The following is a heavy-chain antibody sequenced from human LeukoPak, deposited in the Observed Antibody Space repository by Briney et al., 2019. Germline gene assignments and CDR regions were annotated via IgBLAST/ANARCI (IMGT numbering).Heavy chain of an antibody. D-gene: IGHD6-13*01. CDR1: GYTFTSYG. Sequence: ASVKVSCKASGYTFTSYGISWVRQAPGQGLEWMGWISAYNGNTNYAQKPQGRVTMTTDTSSSTAYMELRSLRSDDTAVYYCARTGIAAAGDQFDYWGQGTLVTVSS. CDR3: ARTGIAAAGDQFDY. CDR2: ISAYNGNT. V-gene: IGHV1-18*01. J-gene: IGHJ4*02.